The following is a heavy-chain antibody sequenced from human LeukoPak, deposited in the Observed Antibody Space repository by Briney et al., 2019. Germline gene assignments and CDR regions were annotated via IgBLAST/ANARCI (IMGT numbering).Heavy chain of an antibody. CDR2: IYYSGST. Sequence: SETLSLTCTVSGGSISSSSYYWGWIRQPPGKGLEWIGSIYYSGSTYYNPSLKSRVTISVDTSKNQFSLKLSSVTAADTAVYYCAGHVAPRGAVTTYYYYYYMDVWGKGTTVTISS. D-gene: IGHD4-17*01. CDR3: AGHVAPRGAVTTYYYYYYMDV. CDR1: GGSISSSSYY. J-gene: IGHJ6*03. V-gene: IGHV4-39*01.